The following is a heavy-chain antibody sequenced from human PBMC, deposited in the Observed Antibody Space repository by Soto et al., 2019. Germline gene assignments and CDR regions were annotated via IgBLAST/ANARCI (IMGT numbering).Heavy chain of an antibody. V-gene: IGHV3-48*03. D-gene: IGHD1-26*01. J-gene: IGHJ5*02. CDR1: GFTFSSYE. CDR2: ISSSGSTI. Sequence: GSLRPSCAASGFTFSSYEMNWVRQAPGKGLEWVSYISSSGSTIYYADSVKGRFTISRDNAKNSLYLQMNSLRAEDTAVYYCARDSGSLYPWFDPWGQGTLVTV. CDR3: ARDSGSLYPWFDP.